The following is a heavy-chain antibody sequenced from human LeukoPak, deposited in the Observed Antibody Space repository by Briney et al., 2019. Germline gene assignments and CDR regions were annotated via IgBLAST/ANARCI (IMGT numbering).Heavy chain of an antibody. CDR2: IRYDGSNK. D-gene: IGHD3-22*01. J-gene: IGHJ4*02. V-gene: IGHV3-30*02. CDR3: AKDRGYYDSSGYYGSYFDY. Sequence: PGGSLRLSCAASGFTFSSYGMHWVRQAPGKGLEWVAFIRYDGSNKYYADSVKGRFTISRDNSKNTLYLQMNSLRAEDTAVYYCAKDRGYYDSSGYYGSYFDYWGQGTLVTVSS. CDR1: GFTFSSYG.